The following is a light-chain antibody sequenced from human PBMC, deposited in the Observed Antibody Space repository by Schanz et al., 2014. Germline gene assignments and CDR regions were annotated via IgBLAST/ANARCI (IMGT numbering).Light chain of an antibody. CDR3: AAWDDSLSGRV. J-gene: IGLJ3*02. Sequence: QSVLTQPPSVSGAPGQRVTISCTGSTSNIGAGYDVHWYQQLPGTAPKLLIYCNSNRPSGVPDRFSGSKSGTSASLDIGGLRSEDEADYYCAAWDDSLSGRVFGGGTKLTVL. CDR2: CNS. CDR1: TSNIGAGYD. V-gene: IGLV1-40*01.